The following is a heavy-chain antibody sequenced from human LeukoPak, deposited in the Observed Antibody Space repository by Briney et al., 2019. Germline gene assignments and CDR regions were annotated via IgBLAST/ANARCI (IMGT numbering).Heavy chain of an antibody. CDR3: ARRSPWDHYYYGMDV. CDR2: IYYSGST. V-gene: IGHV4-59*08. CDR1: GGSISSHY. Sequence: SETLSLTCTVSGGSISSHYWSWIRQPPGKGLEWIGYIYYSGSTNYNPSLKSRVTISVDTSKNQFSLKLSSVTAADTAVYYCARRSPWDHYYYGMDVWGQGTTVTVSS. D-gene: IGHD1-26*01. J-gene: IGHJ6*02.